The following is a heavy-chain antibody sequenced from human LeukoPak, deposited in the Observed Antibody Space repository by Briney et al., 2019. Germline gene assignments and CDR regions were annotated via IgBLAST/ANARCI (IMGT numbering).Heavy chain of an antibody. CDR1: GGSISSDGSY. Sequence: SETLSLTCTVSGGSISSDGSYWSWVRQPAGKGLEWIGRIYTSGSTNYNPSLNNRVTMSVDTSKTQFSLKLSSVTAADTAVYYCAGRIAVAGFDYWGQGTLVTVSS. V-gene: IGHV4-61*02. D-gene: IGHD6-19*01. CDR2: IYTSGST. J-gene: IGHJ4*02. CDR3: AGRIAVAGFDY.